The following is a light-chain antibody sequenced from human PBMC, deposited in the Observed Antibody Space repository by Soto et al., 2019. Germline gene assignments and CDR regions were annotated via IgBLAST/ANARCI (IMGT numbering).Light chain of an antibody. CDR1: SSNIGDNT. V-gene: IGLV1-44*01. Sequence: QSVLTQPPSVSGAPGQRVTISCSGSSSNIGDNTVNWYQQLPGTAPKLLMYSNDQRWSGVPDRFSGSKSGTSASLAISGLQSEDEADYYCAVWDDSLDGVVFGGGTQLTVL. CDR3: AVWDDSLDGVV. J-gene: IGLJ2*01. CDR2: SND.